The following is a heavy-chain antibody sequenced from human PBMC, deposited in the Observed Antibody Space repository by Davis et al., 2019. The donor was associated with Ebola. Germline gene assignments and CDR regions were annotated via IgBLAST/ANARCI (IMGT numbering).Heavy chain of an antibody. J-gene: IGHJ1*01. V-gene: IGHV3-7*03. CDR1: GFTFSNSW. Sequence: PGGSLRLSCAASGFTFSNSWMSWARQAPGKGLECVVHIKEDGSKEFYVDSVKGRFTISRDNAKSSLYLQMNSLRAEDTAVFYCVRGGSPTAYWGQGTPVTVSS. CDR3: VRGGSPTAY. CDR2: IKEDGSKE.